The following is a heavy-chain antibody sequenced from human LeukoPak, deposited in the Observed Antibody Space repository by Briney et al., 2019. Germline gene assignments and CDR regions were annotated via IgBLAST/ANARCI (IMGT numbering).Heavy chain of an antibody. J-gene: IGHJ3*02. Sequence: PGGSLRLSCAASGFTFSSYAMSWVRQAPGKGLEWVSAISGSGGSTYYADSVKGRFTISRDNSKNTLYLQMNSLRAEDTAVYYCARDKGVWWELLISSAFDIWGQGTMVTVSS. CDR1: GFTFSSYA. CDR2: ISGSGGST. D-gene: IGHD1-26*01. V-gene: IGHV3-23*01. CDR3: ARDKGVWWELLISSAFDI.